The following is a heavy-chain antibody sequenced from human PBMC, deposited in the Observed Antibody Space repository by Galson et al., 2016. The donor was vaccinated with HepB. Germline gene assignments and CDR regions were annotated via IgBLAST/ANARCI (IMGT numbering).Heavy chain of an antibody. CDR2: ISGIGST. Sequence: SLRLSCAASGFTFSTYAMTWFRQAPGKGREWLSGISGIGSTYHADSVKGRFTISRDNSKNTLYLQMNSLRAEETAIYYCAKDISTSSLVVVVTAADYWGQGTLVTVSS. CDR1: GFTFSTYA. V-gene: IGHV3-23*01. J-gene: IGHJ4*02. D-gene: IGHD2-15*01. CDR3: AKDISTSSLVVVVTAADY.